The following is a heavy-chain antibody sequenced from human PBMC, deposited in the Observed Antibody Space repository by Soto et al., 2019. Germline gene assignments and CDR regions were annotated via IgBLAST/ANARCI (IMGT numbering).Heavy chain of an antibody. CDR1: GYNFNLYW. V-gene: IGHV5-51*01. CDR3: ARRNYCTPGGHFYRVDA. CDR2: FYPGDSNT. J-gene: IGHJ6*02. D-gene: IGHD2-8*01. Sequence: RGESLKISCQVSGYNFNLYWDAWVRQTPGKGLEWIGMFYPGDSNTRYSPSFQGQVTLSVDKSITTAYLQWDSLKASDTGVYYCARRNYCTPGGHFYRVDAWGQGTAVT.